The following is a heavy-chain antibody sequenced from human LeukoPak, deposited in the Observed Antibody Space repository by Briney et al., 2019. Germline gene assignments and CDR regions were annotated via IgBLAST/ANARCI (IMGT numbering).Heavy chain of an antibody. CDR1: GGSFSGYY. D-gene: IGHD6-19*01. CDR3: ARDVGSGRFNY. CDR2: INHSGST. J-gene: IGHJ4*02. V-gene: IGHV4-34*01. Sequence: SETLSLTCAVYGGSFSGYYWSWIRQPPGKGLEWIGEINHSGSTNYNPSLKSRVTISVDTSKNQFSLKLSSVTAADTAVYYCARDVGSGRFNYWGQGTLVTVSS.